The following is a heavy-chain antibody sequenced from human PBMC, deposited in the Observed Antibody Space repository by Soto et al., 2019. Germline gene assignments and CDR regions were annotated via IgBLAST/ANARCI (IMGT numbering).Heavy chain of an antibody. Sequence: QVQLVESGGGVVQPGRSLRLSCAASGFTFSSYAMHWVRQAPGKGLEWVAVISYDGSNKYYADSVKGRFTISRDNSKNTLYLQMNSLRAEDTAVYYCASGRSSWYSFDYWGQGTLVTVSS. J-gene: IGHJ4*02. CDR3: ASGRSSWYSFDY. D-gene: IGHD6-13*01. CDR2: ISYDGSNK. CDR1: GFTFSSYA. V-gene: IGHV3-30-3*01.